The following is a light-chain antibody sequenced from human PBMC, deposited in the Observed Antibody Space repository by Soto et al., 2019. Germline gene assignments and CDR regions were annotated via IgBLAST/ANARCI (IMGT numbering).Light chain of an antibody. J-gene: IGKJ1*01. V-gene: IGKV1-5*03. Sequence: DIQMTQSPSTLSASVGDRVTITCRASQSISDSLAWYQQKPGKAPKLLIYEASSLKSGVPSRFSGSRSGTEYTLTISSLQPDVFATDYCQQYNGSWTFGQGTKVEIK. CDR3: QQYNGSWT. CDR2: EAS. CDR1: QSISDS.